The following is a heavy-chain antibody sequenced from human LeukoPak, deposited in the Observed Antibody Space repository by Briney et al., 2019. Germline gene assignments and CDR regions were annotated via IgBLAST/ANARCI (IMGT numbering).Heavy chain of an antibody. CDR1: GYTFTGYY. CDR3: ARVKMVRGVISRSFDY. J-gene: IGHJ4*02. CDR2: INPNSGGT. D-gene: IGHD3-10*01. Sequence: ASVKVSCKASGYTFTGYYMHWVRQAPGQELEWMGWINPNSGGTNYAQKFQGRVTMTRDTSISTAYMELSRLRSDDTAVYYCARVKMVRGVISRSFDYWGQGTLVTVSS. V-gene: IGHV1-2*02.